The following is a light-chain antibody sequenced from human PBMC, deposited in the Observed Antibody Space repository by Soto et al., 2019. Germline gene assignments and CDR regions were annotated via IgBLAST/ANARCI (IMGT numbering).Light chain of an antibody. CDR1: QSLRGW. Sequence: IQMTQAPSTLSASFGDRVTITCRASQSLRGWLAWYQQRPGKAPKALIYDASTLANGVPSRFNGSGSGTEFTLTISSLQPDDFATYYCQQYMTYSTFGQGTRLEIK. CDR2: DAS. CDR3: QQYMTYST. J-gene: IGKJ5*01. V-gene: IGKV1-5*01.